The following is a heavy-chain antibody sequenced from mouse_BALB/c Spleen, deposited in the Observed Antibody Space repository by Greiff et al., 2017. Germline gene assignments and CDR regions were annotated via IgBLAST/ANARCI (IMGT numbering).Heavy chain of an antibody. V-gene: IGHV1S81*02. D-gene: IGHD1-1*01. J-gene: IGHJ2*01. Sequence: VKLQQPGAELVKPGASVKLSCKASGYTFTSYWMHWVKQRPGQGLEWIGEINPSNGRTNYNEKFKSKATLTVDKSSSTAYMQLSSLTSEDSAVYYCARFFITTVVATDYFDYWGQGTTLTVSS. CDR2: INPSNGRT. CDR1: GYTFTSYW. CDR3: ARFFITTVVATDYFDY.